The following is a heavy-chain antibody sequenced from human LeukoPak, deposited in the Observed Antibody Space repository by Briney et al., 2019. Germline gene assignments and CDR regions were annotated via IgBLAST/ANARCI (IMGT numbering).Heavy chain of an antibody. CDR3: ARDAQRGFDYSNSTQY. V-gene: IGHV3-33*08. D-gene: IGHD4-11*01. CDR2: IWSDGTNR. Sequence: GGSLRLSCAVTGFTFNHYGMHWVRQAPGKGLEWVAVIWSDGTNRYYTGSVKGRFTISRVESRNTVHLQMSTLRPEDTGMYYCARDAQRGFDYSNSTQYWGQGTPVTVST. CDR1: GFTFNHYG. J-gene: IGHJ4*02.